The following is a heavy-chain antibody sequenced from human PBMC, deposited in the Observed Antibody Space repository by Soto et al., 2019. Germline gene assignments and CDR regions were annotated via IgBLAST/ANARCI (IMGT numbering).Heavy chain of an antibody. CDR1: GGSISSYY. CDR2: IYYRGST. J-gene: IGHJ3*02. D-gene: IGHD6-13*01. V-gene: IGHV4-59*08. CDR3: ARREYSSSWYFAFDI. Sequence: QVQLQESGPGLVKPSETLSLTCTVSGGSISSYYWSWIRQPPGKGLEWIGYIYYRGSTNYNPSLKSRVTISVDTSKNQFSLKLSSVTAADTAVYYCARREYSSSWYFAFDIWGQGTMVTVSS.